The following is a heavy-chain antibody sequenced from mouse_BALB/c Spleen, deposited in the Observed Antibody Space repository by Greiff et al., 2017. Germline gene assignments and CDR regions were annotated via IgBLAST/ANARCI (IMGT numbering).Heavy chain of an antibody. D-gene: IGHD2-4*01. Sequence: QVQLKESGAELMKPGASVKISCKATGYTFSSYWTEWVKQRPGHGLEWIGEILPGSGSTNYNEKFKGKATFTADTSSNTAYMQLSSLTSEDSAVYYCASSSTMITTGYFDVWGAGTTVTVSS. CDR3: ASSSTMITTGYFDV. V-gene: IGHV1-9*01. J-gene: IGHJ1*01. CDR2: ILPGSGST. CDR1: GYTFSSYW.